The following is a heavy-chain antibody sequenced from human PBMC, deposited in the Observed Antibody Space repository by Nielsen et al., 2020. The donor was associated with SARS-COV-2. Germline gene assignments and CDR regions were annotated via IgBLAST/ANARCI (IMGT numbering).Heavy chain of an antibody. CDR3: AKDKSDSVAGFDAFDI. J-gene: IGHJ3*02. D-gene: IGHD6-19*01. V-gene: IGHV3-23*01. Sequence: GGSLRLSCAASGFTFSNYAMSWVRQAPGKGLEWVSTISGGSGNTYYADSVKGRSTISRDNSKKTLYLQMNSLRAEDTAAYYCAKDKSDSVAGFDAFDIWGQGTMVTVS. CDR1: GFTFSNYA. CDR2: ISGGSGNT.